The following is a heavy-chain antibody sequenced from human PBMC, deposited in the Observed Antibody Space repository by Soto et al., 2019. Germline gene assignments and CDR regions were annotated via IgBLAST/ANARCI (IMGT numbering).Heavy chain of an antibody. CDR1: GYTFIKYY. J-gene: IGHJ6*03. CDR2: INPNGGST. V-gene: IGHV1-46*03. Sequence: QVQLVQSGAEVKKPGASVKVSCKASGYTFIKYYIHWVRQAPAQGLEWMGVINPNGGSTVYSHKFQGRVTLTRDTSTSTVYVELSSLRSEDTAVYFCVRVTAARQRDYSYHYYLHIWGKGTTVTVS. D-gene: IGHD6-6*01. CDR3: VRVTAARQRDYSYHYYLHI.